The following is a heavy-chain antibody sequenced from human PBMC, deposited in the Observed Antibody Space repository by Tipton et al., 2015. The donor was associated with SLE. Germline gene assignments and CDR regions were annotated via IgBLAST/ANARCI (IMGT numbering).Heavy chain of an antibody. CDR2: FYYTGGT. CDR1: GDSIGIYY. D-gene: IGHD1-7*01. J-gene: IGHJ4*02. Sequence: TLSLTCTVSGDSIGIYYWNWIRQPPGKGLEWIGYFYYTGGTNYNPSLKSRVTISADTSKNQFSLKLSSVTAADTAVYYCARYNWNYEGFDSWGQGTLVTVSS. CDR3: ARYNWNYEGFDS. V-gene: IGHV4-59*08.